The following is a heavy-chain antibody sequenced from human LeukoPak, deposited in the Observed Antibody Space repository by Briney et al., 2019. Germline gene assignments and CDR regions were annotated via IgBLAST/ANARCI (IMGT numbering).Heavy chain of an antibody. CDR1: GFTFSSYA. D-gene: IGHD6-13*01. J-gene: IGHJ4*02. Sequence: SGGSLRLSCAASGFTFSSYAMSWVRQAPGKGLEWVSAISGSGGSTYYADSVKGRFTIPRDNSKNTLYLQMNSLRAEDTAVYYCAKVPASSSWDYYFDYWGQGTLVTVSS. V-gene: IGHV3-23*01. CDR3: AKVPASSSWDYYFDY. CDR2: ISGSGGST.